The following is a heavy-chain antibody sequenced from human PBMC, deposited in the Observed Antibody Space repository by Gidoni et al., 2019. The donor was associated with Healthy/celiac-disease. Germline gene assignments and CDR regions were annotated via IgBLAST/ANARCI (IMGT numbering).Heavy chain of an antibody. CDR1: GFTFSSYA. Sequence: QVQLVESGGGVVQPGRSLRISCAASGFTFSSYAMHWLRQAPGKGLEWVAVISYDGSNKYYADSVKGRFTISRDNSKNTLYLQMNSLRAEDTAVYYCARDAATSYSSSWPAVGYWGQGTLVTVSS. J-gene: IGHJ4*02. V-gene: IGHV3-30-3*01. CDR2: ISYDGSNK. D-gene: IGHD6-13*01. CDR3: ARDAATSYSSSWPAVGY.